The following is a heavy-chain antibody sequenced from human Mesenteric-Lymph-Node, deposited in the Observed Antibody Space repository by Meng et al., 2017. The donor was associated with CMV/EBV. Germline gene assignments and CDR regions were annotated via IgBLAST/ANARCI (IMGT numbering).Heavy chain of an antibody. Sequence: ESLKISCAASGFTFSSYSMHWVRQAPGKGLEWIGTIYYSGTTYYNPSLSSRVTISLDPSKNQFSLRLSSVTAADTAVYYCARDLISGTTDYWYIGLDVWGQGTTVTVSS. CDR2: IYYSGTT. CDR3: ARDLISGTTDYWYIGLDV. V-gene: IGHV4-39*07. J-gene: IGHJ6*02. CDR1: GFTFSSYS. D-gene: IGHD1-7*01.